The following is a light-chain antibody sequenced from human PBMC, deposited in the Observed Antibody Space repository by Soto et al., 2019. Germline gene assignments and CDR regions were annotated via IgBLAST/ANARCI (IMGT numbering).Light chain of an antibody. CDR3: QQYDSFSVWT. CDR2: DAS. J-gene: IGKJ1*01. V-gene: IGKV1-5*01. Sequence: DIPMTQSPSTLSASVGDRVTITCRASQGISGRLAWYQQKAGKAPRLLIFDASSLMSGVPSRFSGSGYGTEFTLTINRLQPDDSATYYCQQYDSFSVWTFGQGTKVEIK. CDR1: QGISGR.